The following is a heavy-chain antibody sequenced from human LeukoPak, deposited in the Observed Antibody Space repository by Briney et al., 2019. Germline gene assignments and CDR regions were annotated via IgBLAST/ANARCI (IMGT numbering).Heavy chain of an antibody. CDR1: GYTFIDYD. CDR2: MNPNSGNT. Sequence: ASVKVSCKASGYTFIDYDINWVRQTTGQGLEWMGWMNPNSGNTDYAQKFQGRVTVTRDTSTSTAYMELSGLRSDDAAVYYCARGRGLWGSSSTAPPSPLNWFDPWGQGTLVTVSS. V-gene: IGHV1-8*03. D-gene: IGHD6-6*01. J-gene: IGHJ5*02. CDR3: ARGRGLWGSSSTAPPSPLNWFDP.